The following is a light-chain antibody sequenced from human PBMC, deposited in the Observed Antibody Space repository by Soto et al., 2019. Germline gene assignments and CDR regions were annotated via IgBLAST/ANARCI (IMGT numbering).Light chain of an antibody. J-gene: IGLJ1*01. Sequence: QSALTQPASASGSPGQSVTISCTGTSSDVGGYKYVSWYQQHPGKAPKLMIFEVNKRPSGVPDRFSGSKSGNTASLTVSGLQAEDEADYYCISYAGISTLGVFGIGTKVTVL. CDR2: EVN. CDR3: ISYAGISTLGV. V-gene: IGLV2-8*01. CDR1: SSDVGGYKY.